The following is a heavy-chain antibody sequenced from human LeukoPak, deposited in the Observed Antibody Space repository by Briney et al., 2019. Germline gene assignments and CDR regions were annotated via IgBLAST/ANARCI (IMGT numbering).Heavy chain of an antibody. J-gene: IGHJ4*02. CDR1: GFIFTNYW. D-gene: IGHD3-10*01. V-gene: IGHV5-51*01. CDR2: IYPGDSDI. CDR3: VTGGSGSFYNPFDY. Sequence: GESLKISCKGSGFIFTNYWIGWVRQMPGRGLEWMGIIYPGDSDIRYSPSFRGQVTISADKSVSTAYLQWSSLKASDTAMYYCVTGGSGSFYNPFDYWGQGTLVTVSS.